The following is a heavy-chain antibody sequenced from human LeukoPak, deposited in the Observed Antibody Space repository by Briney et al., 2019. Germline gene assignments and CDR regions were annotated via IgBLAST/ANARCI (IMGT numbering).Heavy chain of an antibody. CDR1: GFTFSSSW. V-gene: IGHV3-7*01. CDR2: IKEDGTAK. J-gene: IGHJ3*02. D-gene: IGHD5-12*01. Sequence: GGSLRLSCAASGFTFSSSWMAWVRQAPGKGLEWVGNIKEDGTAKNYVVSVRGRFTISRDNAKNSLHLQMNSLRGEDTAVYYCTRDSGYNAFDIWGQGTMVTVSS. CDR3: TRDSGYNAFDI.